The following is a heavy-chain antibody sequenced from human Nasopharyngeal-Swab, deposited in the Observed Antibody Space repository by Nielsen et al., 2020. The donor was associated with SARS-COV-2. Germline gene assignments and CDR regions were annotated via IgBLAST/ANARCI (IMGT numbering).Heavy chain of an antibody. D-gene: IGHD3-3*01. V-gene: IGHV3-30-3*01. J-gene: IGHJ6*03. CDR1: GFTFSSYA. CDR2: ISYDGSNK. CDR3: ARVFAETIFGVVIIPNTPRDYMDV. Sequence: GSLKISCAASGFTFSSYALHWVRQAPGKGLEWVAVISYDGSNKYYADSVKGRFTISRDNSKNTLYLQMNSLRAEDTAVYYCARVFAETIFGVVIIPNTPRDYMDVWGKGTTVTVSS.